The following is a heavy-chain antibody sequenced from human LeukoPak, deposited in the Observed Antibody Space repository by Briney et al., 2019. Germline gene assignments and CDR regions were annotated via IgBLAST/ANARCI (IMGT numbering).Heavy chain of an antibody. CDR3: VASDWGAWDSFDF. D-gene: IGHD7-27*01. CDR2: INHDGSQK. V-gene: IGHV3-7*01. CDR1: GFAFSFYW. J-gene: IGHJ3*01. Sequence: GGSLRLSCAASGFAFSFYWMSWVRQAPGKGLEWVANINHDGSQKYYVDSVKGRFAISRDNAKNSLFLQMSSLRAEGTSGYYCVASDWGAWDSFDFLLRRTKVSDSS.